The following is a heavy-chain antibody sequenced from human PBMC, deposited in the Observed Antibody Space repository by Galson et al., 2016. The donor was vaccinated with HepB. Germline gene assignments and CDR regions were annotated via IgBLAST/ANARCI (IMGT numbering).Heavy chain of an antibody. CDR1: GFTSSSYW. D-gene: IGHD4-17*01. CDR3: ARDLDYGDSVS. CDR2: ISSDGSKT. Sequence: SLRLSCAASGFTSSSYWMHWARQAPGKGLVWVSRISSDGSKTTYADSVKGRFTISRDNAENSVSLQMDSLRVEDTAVYYCARDLDYGDSVSWGQGTLVTVSS. J-gene: IGHJ4*02. V-gene: IGHV3-74*01.